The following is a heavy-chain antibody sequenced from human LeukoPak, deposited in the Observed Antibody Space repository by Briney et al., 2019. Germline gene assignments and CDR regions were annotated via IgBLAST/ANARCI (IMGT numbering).Heavy chain of an antibody. CDR2: IYSDGST. J-gene: IGHJ4*02. D-gene: IGHD2-21*02. V-gene: IGHV3-66*02. CDR3: TRDPGDSKYVGY. CDR1: RFTVSNNY. Sequence: GGSLRLSCAASRFTVSNNYMSWVRQAPGKGLEWVSAIYSDGSTHYADSVKGRFTISRDNSKNTLYLQMNSLRAEDTAVYYCTRDPGDSKYVGYWGQGTLVTVSS.